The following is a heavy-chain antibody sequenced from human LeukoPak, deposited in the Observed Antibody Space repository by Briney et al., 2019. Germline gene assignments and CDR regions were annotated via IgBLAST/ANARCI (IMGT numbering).Heavy chain of an antibody. CDR2: FYSGGTT. V-gene: IGHV3-53*01. Sequence: PGGSLRLSCVASGFTVSSSYMGWVRQAPGKGLEWVSVFYSGGTTYYPDSVKGRFTISRDNSESTLFLQMDNLRAEDTAVYYCAKVGTGNHQYGSGDFDSWGQGTLVTVSS. J-gene: IGHJ4*02. CDR1: GFTVSSSY. CDR3: AKVGTGNHQYGSGDFDS. D-gene: IGHD3-10*01.